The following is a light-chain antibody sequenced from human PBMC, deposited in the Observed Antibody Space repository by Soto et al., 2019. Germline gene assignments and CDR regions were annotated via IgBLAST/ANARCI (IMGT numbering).Light chain of an antibody. CDR2: DNN. CDR1: NSNIGNNY. Sequence: QSALTQPPSVSAAPGQKVTISCSGSNSNIGNNYVSWYQQFPGTAPKVLIYDNNKRPSGIPDRFSGSKSATSATLVITGLQTGDEADYYCGAWDSSLHAWVFGGGTKLTVL. CDR3: GAWDSSLHAWV. J-gene: IGLJ2*01. V-gene: IGLV1-51*01.